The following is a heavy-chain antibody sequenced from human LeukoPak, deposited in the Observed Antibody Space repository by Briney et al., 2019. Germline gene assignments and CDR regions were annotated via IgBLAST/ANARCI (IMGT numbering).Heavy chain of an antibody. Sequence: ASVKVSCKASGYTFTSYGINWVRQATGQGLEWMGWMNPNSGNTGYAQKFQGRVTMTRNTSISTAYMELSSLRSEDTAVYYCARGPFSDYDFWSGENWFDPWGQGTLVTVSS. CDR3: ARGPFSDYDFWSGENWFDP. J-gene: IGHJ5*02. CDR2: MNPNSGNT. CDR1: GYTFTSYG. V-gene: IGHV1-8*02. D-gene: IGHD3-3*01.